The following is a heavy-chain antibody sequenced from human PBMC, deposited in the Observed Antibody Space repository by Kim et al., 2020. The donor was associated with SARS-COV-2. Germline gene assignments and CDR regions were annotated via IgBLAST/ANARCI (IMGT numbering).Heavy chain of an antibody. CDR2: IYYSGST. CDR1: GGSISSSSYY. D-gene: IGHD3-22*01. Sequence: SETLSLTCTVSGGSISSSSYYWCWIRQPPGKGLEWIGSIYYSGSTYYNPSLKSRVTISVDTSKNQFSLKLSSVTAADTAVYYCARDTESSASYYSYGMDVGGQGNTVTVS. CDR3: ARDTESSASYYSYGMDV. V-gene: IGHV4-39*07. J-gene: IGHJ6*02.